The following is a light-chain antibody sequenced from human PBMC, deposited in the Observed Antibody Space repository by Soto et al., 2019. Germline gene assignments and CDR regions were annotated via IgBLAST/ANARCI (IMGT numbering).Light chain of an antibody. Sequence: EIVMTQSPATLSVSPGERATLSCRASQSVSSNLVWYQQKPGQAPRLLIYGASTRATGIPARFSGSGSGTEFTLTISRLQSEDFALYYRQKYNNWPPTFGQGTKLEIK. CDR1: QSVSSN. V-gene: IGKV3-15*01. CDR2: GAS. CDR3: QKYNNWPPT. J-gene: IGKJ2*01.